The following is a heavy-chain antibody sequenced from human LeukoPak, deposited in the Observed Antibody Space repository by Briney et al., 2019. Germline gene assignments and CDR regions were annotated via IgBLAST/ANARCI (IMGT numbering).Heavy chain of an antibody. J-gene: IGHJ4*02. CDR2: ISSSSSYI. V-gene: IGHV3-21*01. Sequence: GSLRLSCAASGFTFSSYSMNWVRQAPGKGLEWVSSISSSSSYIYYADSVKGRFTISRDNAKNSLYLQMNSLRAEDTAVYYCARDGMITFGGVIDSNWFDYWGQGTLVTVSS. CDR1: GFTFSSYS. D-gene: IGHD3-16*01. CDR3: ARDGMITFGGVIDSNWFDY.